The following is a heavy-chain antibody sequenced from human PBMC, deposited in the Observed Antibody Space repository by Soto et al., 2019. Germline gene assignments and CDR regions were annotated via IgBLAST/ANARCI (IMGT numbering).Heavy chain of an antibody. V-gene: IGHV3-15*07. CDR3: TTGSAEGY. J-gene: IGHJ4*02. CDR1: GFTFNNAW. Sequence: EVQLVESGGGLVKPGGSFRLSCAASGFTFNNAWMNWVRQAPGKGLEWVGRIKRKIDGEATDYAAPVNGRFTILRDDSKNTLHLQMNTLRIEDTAVYYCTTGSAEGYWGQGTLVTVSS. CDR2: IKRKIDGEAT.